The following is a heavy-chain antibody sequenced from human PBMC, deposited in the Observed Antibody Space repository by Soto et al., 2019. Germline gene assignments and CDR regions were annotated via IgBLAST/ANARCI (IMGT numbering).Heavy chain of an antibody. CDR2: ISGSGGST. D-gene: IGHD5-18*01. Sequence: PGGSLRLSCAASGFTFSSYAMSWVRQAPGKGLEWVSAISGSGGSTYYADSVKGRLTISRDNSKNTLYLQMNSLRAEDTAVYYCAKDEGYGYGNFDYWGQGNLVTVSS. CDR1: GFTFSSYA. CDR3: AKDEGYGYGNFDY. J-gene: IGHJ4*02. V-gene: IGHV3-23*01.